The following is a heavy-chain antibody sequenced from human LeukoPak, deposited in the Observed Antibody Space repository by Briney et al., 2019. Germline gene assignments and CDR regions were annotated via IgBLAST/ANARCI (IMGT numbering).Heavy chain of an antibody. CDR2: ISSSSSYI. CDR1: GFTFGTYS. J-gene: IGHJ4*02. D-gene: IGHD3-10*01. V-gene: IGHV3-21*01. Sequence: PRGSLRLSCAASGFTFGTYSMNWVRQAPGKGLEWVSSISSSSSYIYYADSVKGRFTISRDNAKNSLFLQMSSLRAEDTAVYYCARDAMVRGVLIDYWGQGTLVTVSS. CDR3: ARDAMVRGVLIDY.